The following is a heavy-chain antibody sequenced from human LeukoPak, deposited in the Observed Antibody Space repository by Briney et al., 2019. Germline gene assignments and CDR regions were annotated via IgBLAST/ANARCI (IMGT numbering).Heavy chain of an antibody. J-gene: IGHJ4*02. D-gene: IGHD6-13*01. CDR3: ASSGYSASGGGAYYFDY. Sequence: ASVKVSCKASGYTFTGYYIHWVRQAPGQGLEWMGIINPSGGSTSYAQKFQGRVTMTRDTSTSTVYMELSSLRSEDTAVYYCASSGYSASGGGAYYFDYWGQGTLVTVSS. V-gene: IGHV1-46*01. CDR1: GYTFTGYY. CDR2: INPSGGST.